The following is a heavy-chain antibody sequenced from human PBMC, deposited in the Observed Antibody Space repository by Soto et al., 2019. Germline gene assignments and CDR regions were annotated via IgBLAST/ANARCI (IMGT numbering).Heavy chain of an antibody. CDR2: IYYSGST. Sequence: SETLSLTCTVSGGSISSYYWSWIRQPPGKGLEWIGYIYYSGSTNYNPSLKSRVTISVDTSKNQFSLKLSSVTAADTAVYYCARFTWYFDLWGRGTLVTVSS. CDR1: GGSISSYY. CDR3: ARFTWYFDL. V-gene: IGHV4-59*08. J-gene: IGHJ2*01.